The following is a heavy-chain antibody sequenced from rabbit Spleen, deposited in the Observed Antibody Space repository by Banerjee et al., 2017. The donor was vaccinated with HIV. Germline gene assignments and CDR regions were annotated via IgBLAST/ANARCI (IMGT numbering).Heavy chain of an antibody. CDR3: ARDLVAVIGWNFNL. D-gene: IGHD1-1*01. Sequence: QSLEESGGGLVKPGASLTLTCKASGFSLNSGYDMCWVRQAPGKGLEWIACINTATGKGVYASWAKGRFTISKTSSTTVTLQMTSLTAADTATYFCARDLVAVIGWNFNLWGQGTLVTVS. V-gene: IGHV1S40*01. CDR1: GFSLNSGYD. CDR2: INTATGKG. J-gene: IGHJ4*01.